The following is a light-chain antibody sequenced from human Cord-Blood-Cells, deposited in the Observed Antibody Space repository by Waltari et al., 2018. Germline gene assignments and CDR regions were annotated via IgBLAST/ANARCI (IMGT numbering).Light chain of an antibody. CDR3: SSYTSSSTLV. J-gene: IGLJ3*02. V-gene: IGLV2-14*01. Sequence: QSALTQPASVSGSPGPSITISCTGTSSDVGGYNYVPWYQQHPGKAPNLMIYEVSNRPSGVSNRFSGSKSGNTASLTISGLQAEDEADYYCSSYTSSSTLVFGGGTKLTVL. CDR1: SSDVGGYNY. CDR2: EVS.